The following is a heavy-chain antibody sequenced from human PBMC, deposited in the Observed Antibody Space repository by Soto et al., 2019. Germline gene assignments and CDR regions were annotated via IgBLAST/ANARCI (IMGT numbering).Heavy chain of an antibody. CDR1: GYTFTSYA. Sequence: GASVKVSCTASGYTFTSYAMHWVRQAPGQRLEWMGWINAGNGNTKYSQKFQGRVTITRDTSASTAYMELSSLRSEDTAVYYCARAEDYDILTGYEIPFDYWGQGTLVTVSS. CDR2: INAGNGNT. CDR3: ARAEDYDILTGYEIPFDY. D-gene: IGHD3-9*01. V-gene: IGHV1-3*01. J-gene: IGHJ4*02.